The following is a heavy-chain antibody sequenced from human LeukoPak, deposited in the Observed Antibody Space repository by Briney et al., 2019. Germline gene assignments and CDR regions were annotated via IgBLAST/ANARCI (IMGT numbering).Heavy chain of an antibody. CDR2: IYYSGST. CDR1: GGSISSYY. CDR3: ARTGYSSSSYYYYYMDV. V-gene: IGHV4-59*07. Sequence: SDTLSLTCTVSGGSISSYYWSWIRQPPGKGLEWIGYIYYSGSTNYNPSLKSRVTISVDTSKNQFSLKLSSVTAADTAVYYCARTGYSSSSYYYYYMDVWGKGTTVTVSS. D-gene: IGHD6-13*01. J-gene: IGHJ6*03.